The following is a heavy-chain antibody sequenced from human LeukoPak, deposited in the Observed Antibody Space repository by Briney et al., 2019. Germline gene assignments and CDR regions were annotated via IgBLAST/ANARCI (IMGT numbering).Heavy chain of an antibody. CDR1: GXTFSTYW. CDR2: LKQDGSEK. J-gene: IGHJ4*02. V-gene: IGHV3-7*05. CDR3: ARLIRPYFDY. Sequence: GGSLRLSCVASGXTFSTYWMSWVRQAPGKGLEWVASLKQDGSEKYYVDSVKGRFTISRDNATNSLYLQMNSLRAEDTAVYYCARLIRPYFDYWGQGTLVTVSS.